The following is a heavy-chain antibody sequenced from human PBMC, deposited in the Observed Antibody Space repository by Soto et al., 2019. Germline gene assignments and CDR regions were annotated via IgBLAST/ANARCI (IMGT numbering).Heavy chain of an antibody. J-gene: IGHJ5*02. CDR1: GGSFSGYY. CDR3: ARGAELYYDFWSGYIQPYKNNWFDP. Sequence: PSETLSLTCAVYGGSFSGYYWSWIRQPPGKGLEWIGEINHSGSTNYNPSLKSRVTISVDTSKNQFSLKLSSVTAADTAVYYCARGAELYYDFWSGYIQPYKNNWFDPWGQGTLVT. CDR2: INHSGST. D-gene: IGHD3-3*01. V-gene: IGHV4-34*01.